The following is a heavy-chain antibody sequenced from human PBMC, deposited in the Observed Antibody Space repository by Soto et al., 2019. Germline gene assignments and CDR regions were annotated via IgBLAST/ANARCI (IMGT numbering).Heavy chain of an antibody. CDR2: IYYSGST. Sequence: PSETLSLTCTVSGGSISSGGYYWSWIRQHPGKGLEWIGYIYYSGSTYYNPSLKSRVTISVDASKNQFSLKLSSVTAADTAVYYCARETSEDLSSSSNYYYSGMDVWGQGTTVTVSS. CDR1: GGSISSGGYY. D-gene: IGHD6-6*01. J-gene: IGHJ6*02. CDR3: ARETSEDLSSSSNYYYSGMDV. V-gene: IGHV4-31*03.